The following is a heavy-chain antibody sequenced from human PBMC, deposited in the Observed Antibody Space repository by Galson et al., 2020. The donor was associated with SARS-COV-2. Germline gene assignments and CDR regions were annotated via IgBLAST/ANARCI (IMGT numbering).Heavy chain of an antibody. CDR3: ARAGRITIFGVVSNFDY. CDR2: IYYSGSN. CDR1: GGSISSGGYY. D-gene: IGHD3-3*01. J-gene: IGHJ4*02. Sequence: SETLSLTCTVSGGSISSGGYYWSWNRQHQGKGLEWIGSIYYSGSNYYNPSLKSRVTISVDTSKNQFSLKLSSVTAADTAVYYGARAGRITIFGVVSNFDYWGQGTLVTVSS. V-gene: IGHV4-31*03.